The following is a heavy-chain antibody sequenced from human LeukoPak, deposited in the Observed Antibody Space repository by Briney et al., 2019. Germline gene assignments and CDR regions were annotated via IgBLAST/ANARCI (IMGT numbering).Heavy chain of an antibody. CDR2: IIPIFGTA. V-gene: IGHV1-69*05. J-gene: IGHJ3*02. CDR1: GGTFSSYA. CDR3: ARSSAWAFDI. D-gene: IGHD6-6*01. Sequence: ASVKVSCKASGGTFSSYAISWVRQAPGQGLEWMGRIIPIFGTANYAQKFQGRVTITTDESTSTAYMELSRLRSEDAAVYYCARSSAWAFDIWGQGTMVTVSS.